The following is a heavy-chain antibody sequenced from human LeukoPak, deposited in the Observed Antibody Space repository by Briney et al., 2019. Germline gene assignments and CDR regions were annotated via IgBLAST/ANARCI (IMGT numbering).Heavy chain of an antibody. CDR2: ISYDGSNK. V-gene: IGHV3-30*18. Sequence: GGSLRLSCAASGFTFSSYGMHWVRQAPGKGLEWVAVISYDGSNKYYADSVKGRFTISRDNSKNTLYLQMNSLRAEDTAVYYCAKDRSPADDRIMFGGVIVYWGQGTLVTVSS. CDR1: GFTFSSYG. CDR3: AKDRSPADDRIMFGGVIVY. D-gene: IGHD3-16*02. J-gene: IGHJ4*02.